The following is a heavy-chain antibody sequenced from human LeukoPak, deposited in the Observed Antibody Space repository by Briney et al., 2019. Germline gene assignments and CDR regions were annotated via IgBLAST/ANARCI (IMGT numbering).Heavy chain of an antibody. D-gene: IGHD6-6*01. Sequence: ASVRVSCKASGYTFTIYGITWVRQAPGQGLEWMGWISAYNGNTKYAQKLQGRVTMTTDTSTSTAYMELRSLRSDDTAVYYCARDWSIAARLGPPFDYWGQGTLVTVSS. J-gene: IGHJ4*02. CDR1: GYTFTIYG. V-gene: IGHV1-18*01. CDR3: ARDWSIAARLGPPFDY. CDR2: ISAYNGNT.